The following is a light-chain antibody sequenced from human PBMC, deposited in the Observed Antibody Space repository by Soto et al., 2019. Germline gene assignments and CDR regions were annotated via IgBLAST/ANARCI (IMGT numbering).Light chain of an antibody. J-gene: IGKJ4*01. V-gene: IGKV1-39*01. Sequence: DIQMTQSPSSLSASVGDRVTITCRASQSISSYLHWYQQKPGRAPKLLISVTSSLQSGVPSRFSGGASGTDFTLIISSLQPEDFATYYCQQSYNTPLTFXGGTKADIK. CDR2: VTS. CDR3: QQSYNTPLT. CDR1: QSISSY.